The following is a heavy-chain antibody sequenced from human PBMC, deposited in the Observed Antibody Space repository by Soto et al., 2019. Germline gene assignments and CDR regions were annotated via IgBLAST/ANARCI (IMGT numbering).Heavy chain of an antibody. Sequence: EVQLLESGGGLVQPGGSLRLSCAASGFTFSSYAMSWVRQAPGKGLEWVSAISGSGGSTYYADSVKGRFTISRDKSKNTLYLQMNSLRAEDTAVYYCAKCSGYYVAEFDLWGRGTLVTVSS. CDR3: AKCSGYYVAEFDL. J-gene: IGHJ2*01. CDR1: GFTFSSYA. V-gene: IGHV3-23*01. D-gene: IGHD3-22*01. CDR2: ISGSGGST.